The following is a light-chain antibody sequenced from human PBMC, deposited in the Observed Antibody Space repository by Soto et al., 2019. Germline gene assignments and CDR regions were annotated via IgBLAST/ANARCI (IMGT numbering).Light chain of an antibody. CDR1: QSVSNNY. CDR3: QQYGNLPLT. Sequence: DSGLTQSAGSLYLCPGEGATLXCRASQSVSNNYLAWYQPKPGQAPRILIYGASNRATGIPDRFSGSGSGTDFTRTISSLEPEDFAVYYCQQYGNLPLTFGGGTKVDIK. J-gene: IGKJ4*01. CDR2: GAS. V-gene: IGKV3-20*01.